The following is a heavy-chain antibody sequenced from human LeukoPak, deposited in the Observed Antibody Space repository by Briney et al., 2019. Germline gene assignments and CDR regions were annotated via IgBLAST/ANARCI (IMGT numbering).Heavy chain of an antibody. J-gene: IGHJ6*02. V-gene: IGHV1-69*04. CDR1: GGAFSSYA. CDR2: IIPILGIA. D-gene: IGHD3-3*01. Sequence: GASVKVSCKASGGAFSSYAISWVRQAPGQGLEGMGRIIPILGIANYAQKSQGRVTITADKSTSTAYMELSSLRSEDTAVYYCARSITIYFGMDVWGQGTTVTVSS. CDR3: ARSITIYFGMDV.